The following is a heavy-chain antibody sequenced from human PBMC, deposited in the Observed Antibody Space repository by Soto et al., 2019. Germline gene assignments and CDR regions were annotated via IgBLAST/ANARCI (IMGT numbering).Heavy chain of an antibody. Sequence: GESLKISCKGSGYSFTSYWIGWVRQMPGKGLEWMGIIYPGDSDTRYSPSFQGQVTISADKSISTAYLQWSSLKASDTAMYYCASSHGGNDAIYYYYGMDVWGQGTTVTVSS. V-gene: IGHV5-51*01. CDR3: ASSHGGNDAIYYYYGMDV. J-gene: IGHJ6*02. CDR1: GYSFTSYW. CDR2: IYPGDSDT. D-gene: IGHD2-15*01.